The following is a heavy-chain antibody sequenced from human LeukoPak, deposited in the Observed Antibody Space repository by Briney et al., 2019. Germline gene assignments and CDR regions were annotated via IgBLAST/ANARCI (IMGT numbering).Heavy chain of an antibody. V-gene: IGHV3-48*03. J-gene: IGHJ6*02. CDR3: ARDLLKLSYYGMDV. CDR1: GFTFSSYE. Sequence: GGSLRLSCAASGFTFSSYEMNWVRQAPGKGLEWVSYISSSGSTIYYADSVKGRFTISRDNAKNSLYLQMNSLRAGDTAVYYCARDLLKLSYYGMDVWGQGTTVTVSS. CDR2: ISSSGSTI. D-gene: IGHD2-8*02.